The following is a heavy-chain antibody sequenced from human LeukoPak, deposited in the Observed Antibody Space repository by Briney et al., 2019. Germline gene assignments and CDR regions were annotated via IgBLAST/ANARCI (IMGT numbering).Heavy chain of an antibody. J-gene: IGHJ4*02. Sequence: SETLSLTCTVSGASISSYYWSWIRQPAGEGLEWIGRIYTSGSTNYNPSLKSRVTMSVDTSKNQFSLKLSSVTAADTAVYYCARLPFVARIHRDSVDYWGQGTLVTVSS. CDR1: GASISSYY. V-gene: IGHV4-4*07. CDR3: ARLPFVARIHRDSVDY. CDR2: IYTSGST. D-gene: IGHD2-15*01.